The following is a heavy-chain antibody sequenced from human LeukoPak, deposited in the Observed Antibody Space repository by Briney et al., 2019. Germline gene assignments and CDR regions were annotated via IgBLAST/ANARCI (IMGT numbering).Heavy chain of an antibody. V-gene: IGHV4-61*02. CDR2: IYTSGST. CDR3: ARDSGYYDFWSGVADY. J-gene: IGHJ4*02. D-gene: IGHD3-3*01. CDR1: GGSISSGSYY. Sequence: SQTLSLTCTVSGGSISSGSYYWSWIRQPAGKGLGWIGRIYTSGSTNYNPSLKSRVTISVDTSKNQFSLKLSSVTAADTAVYYCARDSGYYDFWSGVADYWGQGTLVTVSS.